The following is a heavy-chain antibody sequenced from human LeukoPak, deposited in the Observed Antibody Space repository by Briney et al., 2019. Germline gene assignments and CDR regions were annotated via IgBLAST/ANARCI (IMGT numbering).Heavy chain of an antibody. CDR3: AGDSRRDGYNPFDY. CDR2: ISSSSSYI. V-gene: IGHV3-21*04. J-gene: IGHJ4*02. Sequence: GGSLGLSCAASGFTFSSYSTNWVRQAPGKGLEWVSSISSSSSYIYYADSVKGRFTISRDNAKNSLYLQMNSLRAEDTAVYYCAGDSRRDGYNPFDYWGQGTLVTVSS. CDR1: GFTFSSYS. D-gene: IGHD5-24*01.